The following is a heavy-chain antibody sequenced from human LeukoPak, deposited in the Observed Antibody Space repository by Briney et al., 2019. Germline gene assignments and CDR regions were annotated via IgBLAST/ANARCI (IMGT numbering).Heavy chain of an antibody. V-gene: IGHV4-31*03. CDR2: IYYSGST. CDR3: ARDPFLLGFLDY. Sequence: SQTLSLTCTVSGGSISSGGYYWSWIRQHPGKGLEWIGYIYYSGSTYYNPSLKSRVTISVDTSKNQFSLKLSSVTAADTAVYYCARDPFLLGFLDYWGQGTLVTVSS. CDR1: GGSISSGGYY. D-gene: IGHD3-22*01. J-gene: IGHJ4*02.